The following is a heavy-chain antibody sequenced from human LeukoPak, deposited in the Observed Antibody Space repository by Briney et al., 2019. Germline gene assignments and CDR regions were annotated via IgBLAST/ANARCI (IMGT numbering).Heavy chain of an antibody. CDR2: IYYSGST. CDR1: GGSISSSSCY. D-gene: IGHD4-17*01. CDR3: AREGGYGDNRFDY. Sequence: PSETLSLTCTVSGGSISSSSCYWGWIRQPPGKGLEWIGSIYYSGSTYYNPSLKSRVTISVDTSKNQFSLKLSSVTAADTAVYYCAREGGYGDNRFDYWGQGTLVTVSS. J-gene: IGHJ4*02. V-gene: IGHV4-39*07.